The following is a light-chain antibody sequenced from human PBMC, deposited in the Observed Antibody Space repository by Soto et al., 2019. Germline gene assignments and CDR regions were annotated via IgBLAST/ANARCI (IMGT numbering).Light chain of an antibody. CDR2: GAS. Sequence: IVLTQSPGILSLSPGERATLSCRASQSVTSSYLAWYQQKPGQAPRLLIYGASSRATGIPDRFSGSGSGTDFTLTISRLEPEDFAVYYCQQYGSSPTFGQGTRLEIK. J-gene: IGKJ5*01. CDR1: QSVTSSY. V-gene: IGKV3-20*01. CDR3: QQYGSSPT.